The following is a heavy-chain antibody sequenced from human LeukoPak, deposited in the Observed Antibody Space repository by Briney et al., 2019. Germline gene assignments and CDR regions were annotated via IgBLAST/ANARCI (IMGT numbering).Heavy chain of an antibody. CDR2: ISYDGSNK. V-gene: IGHV3-30*18. J-gene: IGHJ6*02. CDR1: GFTFSSYG. CDR3: AKSSSSPGYYYGMDV. Sequence: GGSLRLSCAASGFTFSSYGMHWVRQAPGKGLEWVAVISYDGSNKYYADSVKGRFTISRDNSKNTLYLQMNSLRAEDTAVYYCAKSSSSPGYYYGMDVWGQGTTVTVSS. D-gene: IGHD6-6*01.